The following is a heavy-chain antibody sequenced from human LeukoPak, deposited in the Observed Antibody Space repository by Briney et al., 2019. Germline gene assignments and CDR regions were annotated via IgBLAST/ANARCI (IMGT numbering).Heavy chain of an antibody. Sequence: TSETLSLTCSVSGGSIRSYYWSWIRQPPAKGLEWIGYIYYSGSTNYNPSLKSRVTISVDTSKTQFSLKLSSVTAADTAVYYCARLGSARWFDYWGQGTLVTVSS. D-gene: IGHD6-6*01. J-gene: IGHJ4*02. V-gene: IGHV4-59*08. CDR3: ARLGSARWFDY. CDR2: IYYSGST. CDR1: GGSIRSYY.